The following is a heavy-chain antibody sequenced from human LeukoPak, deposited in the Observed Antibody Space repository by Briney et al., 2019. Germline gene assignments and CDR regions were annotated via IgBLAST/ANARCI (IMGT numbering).Heavy chain of an antibody. CDR3: ARVKRGYPDDY. CDR2: IDPPDSYT. V-gene: IGHV5-10-1*01. CDR1: GYRFTSYW. J-gene: IGHJ4*02. D-gene: IGHD5-12*01. Sequence: GESLRISCKGSGYRFTSYWISWVRQMPGKGLEWMGRIDPPDSYTYYRPLFQGHVAISADKSLSTAYIQWSSLKASDTGMYYCARVKRGYPDDYWGQGSLVTVSS.